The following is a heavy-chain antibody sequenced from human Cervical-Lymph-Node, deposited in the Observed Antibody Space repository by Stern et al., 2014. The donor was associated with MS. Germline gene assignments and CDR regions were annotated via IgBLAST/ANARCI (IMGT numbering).Heavy chain of an antibody. CDR1: GGSISGYY. D-gene: IGHD5-24*01. Sequence: VQLVESGPGLVKPSETLSLTCTVSGGSISGYYWNWIRQPPGKGLEWIGYIYYSGSTIYNPSLRGRVTISVDTSKNQFSLKLSSVAAADTAIYYCARLASSITPSDDYWGQGTLVTVSS. CDR3: ARLASSITPSDDY. J-gene: IGHJ4*02. CDR2: IYYSGST. V-gene: IGHV4-59*08.